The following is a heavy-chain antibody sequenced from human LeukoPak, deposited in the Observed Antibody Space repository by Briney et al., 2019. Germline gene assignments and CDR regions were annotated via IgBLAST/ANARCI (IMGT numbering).Heavy chain of an antibody. V-gene: IGHV3-21*01. CDR3: ARDPGLRLGELSFD. D-gene: IGHD3-16*02. CDR2: ISISSSYI. Sequence: RXXXXASGFXFSSXXXNWGRXAXXXXXEWVSSISISSSYIYYADSVKGRFTISRDNAKNSLYLQMNSLRAEDTAVYYCARDPGLRLGELSFDWGQGTLVTVSS. J-gene: IGHJ4*02. CDR1: GFXFSSXX.